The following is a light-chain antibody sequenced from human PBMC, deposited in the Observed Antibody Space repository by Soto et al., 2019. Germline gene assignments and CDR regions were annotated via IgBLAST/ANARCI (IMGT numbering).Light chain of an antibody. CDR2: EAS. CDR3: QQTYSPPAT. V-gene: IGKV1-39*01. Sequence: DIRMPQSPSSLSASVGDRVTIACRASQSIDTHLNWYQQHPGKAPNALIYEASNLQSRVPSRFSGSGSGTDFTLTISGLQPDDSDTYYCQQTYSPPATFGQGTKVEIK. CDR1: QSIDTH. J-gene: IGKJ1*01.